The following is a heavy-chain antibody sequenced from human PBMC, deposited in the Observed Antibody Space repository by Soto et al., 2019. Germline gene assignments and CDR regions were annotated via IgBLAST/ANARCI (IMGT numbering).Heavy chain of an antibody. CDR1: GGTFSTYS. D-gene: IGHD3-16*01. Sequence: QVQLVQSGAEVKKPGSSVKVSCKASGGTFSTYSVSWVRQAPGQGLEWMGGFIPMFGSTKYAQTFQDRVTVPGQQSTSTGYMKVSSLRSDETAVYYCARSQGGEFQLVYAFDMWGQGTKVTVSS. CDR3: ARSQGGEFQLVYAFDM. J-gene: IGHJ3*02. CDR2: FIPMFGST. V-gene: IGHV1-69*01.